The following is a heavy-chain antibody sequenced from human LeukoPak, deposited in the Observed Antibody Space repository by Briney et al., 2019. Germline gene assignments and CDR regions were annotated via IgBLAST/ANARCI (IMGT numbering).Heavy chain of an antibody. CDR3: ARGGYYYGSGRPTYMDV. CDR2: ISAYNGNT. V-gene: IGHV1-18*01. CDR1: GYTFTSYG. J-gene: IGHJ6*03. Sequence: ASVKVSCKASGYTFTSYGISWVRQAPGQGLEWMGWISAYNGNTNYAHKLQGRVTMTTDTSTSTAYMELRSLRSDDTAVYYCARGGYYYGSGRPTYMDVWGKGTTVTVSS. D-gene: IGHD3-10*01.